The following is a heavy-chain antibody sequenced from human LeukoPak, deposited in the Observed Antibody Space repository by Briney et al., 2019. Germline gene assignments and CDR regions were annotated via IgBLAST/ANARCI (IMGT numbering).Heavy chain of an antibody. CDR1: GFTFSSYG. CDR3: ARISGNYYGSGSPDYYYYYMDV. Sequence: GGSLRLSCAASGFTFSSYGMHWVRQAPGKGLEWVAFIRYDGSNKYYADSVKGRFTISRDNSKNTLYLQMNSLRAEDTAVYYCARISGNYYGSGSPDYYYYYMDVWGKGTTVTISS. D-gene: IGHD3-10*01. CDR2: IRYDGSNK. V-gene: IGHV3-30*02. J-gene: IGHJ6*03.